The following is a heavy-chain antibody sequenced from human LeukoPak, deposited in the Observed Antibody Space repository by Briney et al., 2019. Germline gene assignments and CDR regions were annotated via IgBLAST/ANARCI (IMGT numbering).Heavy chain of an antibody. D-gene: IGHD6-19*01. CDR3: VTTSGWPYYFDY. CDR1: AFVFPNYA. Sequence: GGSLRLSCEASAFVFPNYAMSWVRQAPGRGLEWVSALSSSGATTYYADSVRGRFTISRDNSKNTLDLQMNSLRTEDTAVYYCVTTSGWPYYFDYWGQGTLVSVSS. V-gene: IGHV3-23*01. CDR2: LSSSGATT. J-gene: IGHJ4*02.